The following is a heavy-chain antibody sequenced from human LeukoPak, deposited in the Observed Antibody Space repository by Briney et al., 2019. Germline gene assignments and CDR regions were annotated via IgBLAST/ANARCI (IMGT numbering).Heavy chain of an antibody. Sequence: PSETLSLTCTVSGDSISSFYWSWIRQPQGPGQGRVAFFYNSGSTNYNPSLTSQVTISAYTSRYQFSLRLSSVSAGDRALYFCAKMGYSTGWLPRAAFDIWGQGTMVTVST. V-gene: IGHV4-59*01. CDR3: AKMGYSTGWLPRAAFDI. D-gene: IGHD2-8*02. CDR2: FYNSGST. CDR1: GDSISSFY. J-gene: IGHJ3*02.